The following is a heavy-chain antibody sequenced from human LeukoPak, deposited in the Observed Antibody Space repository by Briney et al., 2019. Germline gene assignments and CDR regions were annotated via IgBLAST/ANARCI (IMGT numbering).Heavy chain of an antibody. V-gene: IGHV3-53*01. J-gene: IGHJ6*02. CDR1: GFTVSSNY. Sequence: GGSLRLSCAASGFTVSSNYMSWVRQAPGKGLEWVSVIYSGGSTYYADSVKGRFTISRDNSRNTLYLQMNSLRAEDTAVYYCARGKPLYGMDVWGQGTTVTVSS. CDR2: IYSGGST. CDR3: ARGKPLYGMDV.